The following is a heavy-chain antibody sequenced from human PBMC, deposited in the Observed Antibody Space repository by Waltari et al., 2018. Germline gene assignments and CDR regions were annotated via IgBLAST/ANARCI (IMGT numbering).Heavy chain of an antibody. CDR1: GFAVADNF. Sequence: EVQLVESGGTLVQPGGSLRLSCAVSGFAVADNFMSWVRQLPGKGLEWVSIIYRGGSTHYGDSVKDRFTISRDSSNNTVYLQMNSLRKEDTGVYYCARLWGGPFDRWGQGTLVTVSS. CDR2: IYRGGST. J-gene: IGHJ5*02. V-gene: IGHV3-66*02. D-gene: IGHD1-26*01. CDR3: ARLWGGPFDR.